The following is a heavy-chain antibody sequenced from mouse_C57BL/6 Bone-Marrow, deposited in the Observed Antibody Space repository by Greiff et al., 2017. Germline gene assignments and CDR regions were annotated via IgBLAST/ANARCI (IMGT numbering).Heavy chain of an antibody. CDR1: GYSITSGYY. CDR2: ISYDGSN. D-gene: IGHD1-1*01. V-gene: IGHV3-6*01. Sequence: VQLKESGPGLVKPSQSLSLTCSVTGYSITSGYYWNWLRQFPGNKLEWMGYISYDGSNNYNPSLKNRISITRDTSKNQFFLKLNSVTTEDTATYYCAREGYYGSGAMDYWGQGTSVTVSS. J-gene: IGHJ4*01. CDR3: AREGYYGSGAMDY.